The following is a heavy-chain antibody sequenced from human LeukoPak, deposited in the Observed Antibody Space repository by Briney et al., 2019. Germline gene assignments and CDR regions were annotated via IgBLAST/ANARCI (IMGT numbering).Heavy chain of an antibody. CDR1: GGSISSSSYY. CDR3: ARDLGDYWSGFRSYFFDY. D-gene: IGHD3-3*01. V-gene: IGHV4-39*07. J-gene: IGHJ4*02. Sequence: SETLSLTCTVSGGSISSSSYYWGWIRQPPGKGLEWIGSIYYSGSTYYNPSLKSRVTISVDTSKNQFSLKLSSVTAADTAVYYCARDLGDYWSGFRSYFFDYWGQGTLVTVSS. CDR2: IYYSGST.